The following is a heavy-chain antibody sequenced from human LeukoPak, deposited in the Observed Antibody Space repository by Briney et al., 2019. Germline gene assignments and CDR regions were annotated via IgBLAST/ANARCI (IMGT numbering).Heavy chain of an antibody. V-gene: IGHV4-39*02. CDR1: GGSIISSSSYY. CDR3: AREGGIAAAGPFFDY. D-gene: IGHD6-13*01. Sequence: SETLSLTCTVSGGSIISSSSYYWGWIRQPPGKGLEWIGSIYYSGSTYSNPSLKSRVTISVDTSKNQFSLKLTSVTAADTAVYYCAREGGIAAAGPFFDYWGQGTLVTVSS. J-gene: IGHJ4*02. CDR2: IYYSGST.